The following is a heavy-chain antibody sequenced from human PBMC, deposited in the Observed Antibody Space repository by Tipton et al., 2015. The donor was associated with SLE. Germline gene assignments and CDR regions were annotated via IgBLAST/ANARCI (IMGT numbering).Heavy chain of an antibody. CDR2: IYYSGST. J-gene: IGHJ4*02. CDR3: ARDDYGGNSGHFDY. CDR1: GGSISSYY. D-gene: IGHD4-23*01. V-gene: IGHV4-59*08. Sequence: TLSLTCTVSGGSISSYYWSWIRQPPGKGLEWIGYIYYSGSTNYNPSLKSRVTISVDTSKNQFSLKLSSVTAADTAVYYCARDDYGGNSGHFDYWGQGTLVTVSS.